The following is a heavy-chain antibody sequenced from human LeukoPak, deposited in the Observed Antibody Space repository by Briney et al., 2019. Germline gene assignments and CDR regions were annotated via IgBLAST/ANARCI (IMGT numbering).Heavy chain of an antibody. Sequence: ASVKVSCKASGGTFSSYAISWVRQAPGQGLEWMGGIIPIFGTANYAQKFHGRVTITADESTSTAYMELSSLRSEDTAVYYCASDIVATMGVWGQGTLVTVSS. CDR2: IIPIFGTA. J-gene: IGHJ4*02. V-gene: IGHV1-69*13. CDR3: ASDIVATMGV. D-gene: IGHD5-12*01. CDR1: GGTFSSYA.